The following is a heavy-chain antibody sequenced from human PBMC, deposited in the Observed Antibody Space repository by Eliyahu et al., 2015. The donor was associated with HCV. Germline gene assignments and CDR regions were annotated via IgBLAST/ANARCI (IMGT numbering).Heavy chain of an antibody. D-gene: IGHD2-2*01. CDR2: VDRSGDT. CDR3: ASHCTTTRCYHGWIDP. V-gene: IGHV4-34*01. J-gene: IGHJ5*02. CDR1: GGSLSGSF. Sequence: QVQLQQWGAGLLKPSETLSLTCGVHGGSLSGSFWSWIRQSPGKGPEWIGQVDRSGDTNYNPSLKSRVTISLDTSKSHFSLKLSSVTAADTAVYYCASHCTTTRCYHGWIDPWGQGTLVTVSS.